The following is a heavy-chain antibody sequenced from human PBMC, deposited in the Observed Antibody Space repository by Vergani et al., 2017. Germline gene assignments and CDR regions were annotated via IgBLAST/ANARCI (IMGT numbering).Heavy chain of an antibody. CDR3: ARDLEVGATGWFDP. J-gene: IGHJ5*02. CDR2: MYYSGST. D-gene: IGHD1-26*01. Sequence: QVQLQESGPGLVKPSETLSLTCTVSGGSISSYYWSWIRQPPGKGLEWIGYMYYSGSTNYNPSLKSRVTISVDTSKNQFSLKLSSVTAADTAVYYCARDLEVGATGWFDPWGQGTLVTVSS. CDR1: GGSISSYY. V-gene: IGHV4-59*01.